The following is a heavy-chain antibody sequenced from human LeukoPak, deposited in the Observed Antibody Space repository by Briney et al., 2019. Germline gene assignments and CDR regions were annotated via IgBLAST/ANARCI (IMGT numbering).Heavy chain of an antibody. CDR3: ARGDYGDFRVFYTLFDY. J-gene: IGHJ4*02. CDR1: GYTFTNYW. D-gene: IGHD4-17*01. CDR2: MYPGDSDT. V-gene: IGHV5-51*01. Sequence: GESLKISCKGSGYTFTNYWIGWVRQMPGKGLEWMGIMYPGDSDTRYSPSFQGQVTISADKSISTAYLQWSSLKASGTAMYYCARGDYGDFRVFYTLFDYWGQGTLVTVSS.